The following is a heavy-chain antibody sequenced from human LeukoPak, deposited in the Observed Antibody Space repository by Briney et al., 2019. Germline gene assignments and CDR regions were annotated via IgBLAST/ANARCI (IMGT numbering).Heavy chain of an antibody. CDR2: ISGDGGST. V-gene: IGHV3-43*02. CDR1: GFTFDDYA. Sequence: PGGSLRLSCAASGFTFDDYAMHWVRQAPGKGLEWVSLISGDGGSTYYADSVKGRFTISRGNSKNTLYLQMNSLRAEDTAVYYCARATSYFDYWGQGTLVTVSS. J-gene: IGHJ4*02. CDR3: ARATSYFDY.